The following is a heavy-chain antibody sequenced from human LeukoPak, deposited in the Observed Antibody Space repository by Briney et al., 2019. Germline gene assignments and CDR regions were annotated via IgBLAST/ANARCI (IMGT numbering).Heavy chain of an antibody. D-gene: IGHD1-26*01. Sequence: GGSLRLSCAASGFTFDDYAMHWVRQAPGKGLEWVSLISWDGGSTYYADSVKGRFTISRDNSKNSLYLQMNSLRAEDTALYYCAKDIRVGATGDAFDYWGQGTLVTVSS. CDR3: AKDIRVGATGDAFDY. V-gene: IGHV3-43D*03. J-gene: IGHJ4*02. CDR2: ISWDGGST. CDR1: GFTFDDYA.